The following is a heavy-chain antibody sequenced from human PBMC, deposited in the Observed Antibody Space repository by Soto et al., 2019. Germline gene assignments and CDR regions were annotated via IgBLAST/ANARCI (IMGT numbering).Heavy chain of an antibody. CDR3: AKEWDSGPYFYFYMDV. Sequence: APGKGLEWVALIFHDGTKKYYADSVKGRFTVSRDNSKNTLYLQMNSLRAEDTAVYFCAKEWDSGPYFYFYMDVWSKGTTVTVSS. V-gene: IGHV3-30*18. CDR2: IFHDGTKK. D-gene: IGHD5-12*01. J-gene: IGHJ6*03.